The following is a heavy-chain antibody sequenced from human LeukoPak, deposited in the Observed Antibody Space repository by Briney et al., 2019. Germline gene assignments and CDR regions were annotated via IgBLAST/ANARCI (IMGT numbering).Heavy chain of an antibody. Sequence: GASVKVSCKASGYTFTGYYMHWVRQAPGQGLEWMGWINPNSGGTNFAQKFQGRVTMTTDTSTNTAYMELRSLRSDDTAVYYCARDRSGYSVVRLRIMDYWGQGTLVTVSS. CDR1: GYTFTGYY. CDR3: ARDRSGYSVVRLRIMDY. J-gene: IGHJ4*02. V-gene: IGHV1-2*02. D-gene: IGHD3-3*01. CDR2: INPNSGGT.